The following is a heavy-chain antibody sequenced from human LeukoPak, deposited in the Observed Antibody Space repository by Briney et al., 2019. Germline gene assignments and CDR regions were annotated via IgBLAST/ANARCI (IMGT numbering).Heavy chain of an antibody. Sequence: SETLSLTCAVYGGSFSGYYWSWMRQPPGKGLEWIGEINHSGSTNYNPSLKSRVTISVDTSKNQFSLKLSSVTAADTAVYYCARGYLSDDIVVVPAASDFDYWGQGTLVTVSS. CDR3: ARGYLSDDIVVVPAASDFDY. CDR2: INHSGST. CDR1: GGSFSGYY. J-gene: IGHJ4*02. V-gene: IGHV4-34*01. D-gene: IGHD2-2*01.